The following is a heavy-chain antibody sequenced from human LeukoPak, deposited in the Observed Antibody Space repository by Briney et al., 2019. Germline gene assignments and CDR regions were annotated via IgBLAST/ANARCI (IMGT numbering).Heavy chain of an antibody. J-gene: IGHJ3*02. D-gene: IGHD3-22*01. V-gene: IGHV2-70*04. Sequence: SGPTLVNPTQTLTLTCTFSGFSLSTSGMRVSWIRQPPGKALEWLARIDWDDDKFYSTSLKTRLTISKDTSKNQVVLTMTNMDPVDTATSYCARAIRYDSSRGAFDIWGQGTMVTVAS. CDR1: GFSLSTSGMR. CDR2: IDWDDDK. CDR3: ARAIRYDSSRGAFDI.